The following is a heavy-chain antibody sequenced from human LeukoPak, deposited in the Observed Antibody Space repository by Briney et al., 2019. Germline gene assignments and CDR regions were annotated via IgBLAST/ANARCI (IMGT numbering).Heavy chain of an antibody. CDR1: RFTFGDYA. CDR2: VRSNDYGGTT. Sequence: GGSLRLSCTASRFTFGDYAMSWVRQAPGKGLEWVGSVRSNDYGGTTEYAASVKGRFTILRDDSKSIAYLQMNSLKTEDTAVYYCTRSYCSGGPCYFDYWGQGTLVSVSS. J-gene: IGHJ4*02. CDR3: TRSYCSGGPCYFDY. V-gene: IGHV3-49*04. D-gene: IGHD2-15*01.